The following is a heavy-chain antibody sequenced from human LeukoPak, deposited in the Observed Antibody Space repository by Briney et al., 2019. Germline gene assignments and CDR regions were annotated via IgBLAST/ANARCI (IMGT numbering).Heavy chain of an antibody. D-gene: IGHD6-19*01. CDR2: TSYDGSNK. Sequence: GGSLRLSCAASGFTFSSYGLHWVRQAPGKGLEWVAVTSYDGSNKYYADSVKGRFTISRDNSKNTLYLQMNSLRAEDTAVYYCAKNQWLASYFDYWGQGTLVTVSS. CDR1: GFTFSSYG. J-gene: IGHJ4*02. V-gene: IGHV3-30*18. CDR3: AKNQWLASYFDY.